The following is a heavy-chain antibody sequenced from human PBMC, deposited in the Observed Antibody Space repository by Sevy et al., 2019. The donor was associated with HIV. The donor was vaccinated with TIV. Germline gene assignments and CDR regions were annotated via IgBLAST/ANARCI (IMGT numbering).Heavy chain of an antibody. Sequence: SETLSLTCTVSGASISSSGYYWGWIRQPPGKGLQWIASINYSGITFYNPSLKSQITISADTSNNQFSLDLNSVTAADTAIYYYAGPILTYNNCWSYYDYWGQGTVVTVSS. J-gene: IGHJ4*02. CDR3: AGPILTYNNCWSYYDY. V-gene: IGHV4-39*01. D-gene: IGHD6-19*01. CDR1: GASISSSGYY. CDR2: INYSGIT.